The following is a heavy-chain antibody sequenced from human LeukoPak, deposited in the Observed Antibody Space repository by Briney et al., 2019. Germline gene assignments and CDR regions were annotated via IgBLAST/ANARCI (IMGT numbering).Heavy chain of an antibody. CDR1: GGSFSGYY. CDR2: INHSGST. CDR3: ARLSTGDWFDDY. D-gene: IGHD3/OR15-3a*01. J-gene: IGHJ4*02. V-gene: IGHV4-34*01. Sequence: PSETLSLTCAVYGGSFSGYYWSWIRQPPGKGLEWIGEINHSGSTNYNPSLKSRVTISVDTSKNQFSLKLSSVTAADTAVYYCARLSTGDWFDDYWGQGTLVTVSS.